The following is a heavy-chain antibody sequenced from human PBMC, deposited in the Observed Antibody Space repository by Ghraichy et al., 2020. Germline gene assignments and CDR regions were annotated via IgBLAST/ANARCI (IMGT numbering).Heavy chain of an antibody. D-gene: IGHD2-8*01. V-gene: IGHV3-11*01. CDR3: TRNPYCSSGVCNAFDI. Sequence: LNISCAASGFTFSDYFMSWIRQAPGKGLEWISYISSSGNTMYYADSVKGRLTISRDNGKNSLYLQMNSLRAEDTAVYYCTRNPYCSSGVCNAFDIWGQGTMVTVSS. J-gene: IGHJ3*02. CDR1: GFTFSDYF. CDR2: ISSSGNTM.